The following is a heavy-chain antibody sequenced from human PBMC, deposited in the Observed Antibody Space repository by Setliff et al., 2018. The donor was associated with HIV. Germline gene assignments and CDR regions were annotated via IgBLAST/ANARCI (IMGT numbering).Heavy chain of an antibody. V-gene: IGHV3-13*01. J-gene: IGHJ6*02. Sequence: GGSLRLSCATSGFAFSDYDFHWVRQVTGEGLEWVSAIGTGGDTFYADSVKGRFTISRENAKNSLYLQMNNVRTGDTAVYYCTRELNGHTSSHYYFGLDVWGQGTTVTVSS. D-gene: IGHD6-6*01. CDR3: TRELNGHTSSHYYFGLDV. CDR1: GFAFSDYD. CDR2: IGTGGDT.